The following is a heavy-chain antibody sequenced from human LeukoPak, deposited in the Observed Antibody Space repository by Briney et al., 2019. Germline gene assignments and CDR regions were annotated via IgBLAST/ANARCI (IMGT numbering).Heavy chain of an antibody. J-gene: IGHJ4*02. CDR1: GYSFTNYW. Sequence: GESLQISCKASGYSFTNYWIGWVRQMPGKGLEWMGMINPGDTNIAYSPSFQGQVTISADRSINTAYLQWSSLKASDTAMYYCARPRRAERDEDFWGQGTLVTVSS. D-gene: IGHD1-1*01. V-gene: IGHV5-51*01. CDR3: ARPRRAERDEDF. CDR2: INPGDTNI.